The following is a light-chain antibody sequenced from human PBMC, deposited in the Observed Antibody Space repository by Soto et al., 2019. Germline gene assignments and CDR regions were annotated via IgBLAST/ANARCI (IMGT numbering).Light chain of an antibody. V-gene: IGKV3-20*01. J-gene: IGKJ4*01. CDR2: GAS. CDR3: QQYGSAPVT. Sequence: ETVLTQSPGTLSLSPGERATVSCRASQSIRNSYLAWYQQRPGQAPRLLIYGASSRATGIPDRFSGSGSGTDFTRTISRLEPEDFAVYYCQQYGSAPVTFGGGTTVEIK. CDR1: QSIRNSY.